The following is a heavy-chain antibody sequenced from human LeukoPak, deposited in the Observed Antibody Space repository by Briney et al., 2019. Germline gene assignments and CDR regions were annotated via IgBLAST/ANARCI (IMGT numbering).Heavy chain of an antibody. J-gene: IGHJ6*02. CDR1: GLTVSSNY. CDR3: AREGSYDSSGSSFETDMDV. CDR2: IYSGGST. V-gene: IGHV3-53*01. Sequence: PGGSLRLSCAASGLTVSSNYMSWVRQAPGKGLEWVSVIYSGGSTYYADSVKGRFTISRDNSKNTLYLQMNSLRAEDTAVYYCAREGSYDSSGSSFETDMDVWGQGTTVTVSS. D-gene: IGHD3-22*01.